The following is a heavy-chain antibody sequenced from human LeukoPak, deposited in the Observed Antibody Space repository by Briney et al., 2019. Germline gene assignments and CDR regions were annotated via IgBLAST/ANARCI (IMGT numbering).Heavy chain of an antibody. CDR2: INHSGST. CDR3: ASRPSLVVPAGDDAFDI. Sequence: PSETLSLTCAVYGGSFSGYYWSWIRQPPGKGLEWIGEINHSGSTNYNPSLKSRVTISVDTSKNQFSLKLSSVTAADTAVYYCASRPSLVVPAGDDAFDIWGQGTMVAVSS. J-gene: IGHJ3*02. V-gene: IGHV4-34*01. D-gene: IGHD2-2*01. CDR1: GGSFSGYY.